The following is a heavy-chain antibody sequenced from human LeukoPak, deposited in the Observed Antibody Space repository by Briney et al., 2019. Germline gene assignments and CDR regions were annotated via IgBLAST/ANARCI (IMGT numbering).Heavy chain of an antibody. Sequence: NPSETLSLTCAVYGGSFSGYYWSWIRQPPGKGLEWIGEINHSGSTNYNPSLKSRVTISVDTSKNQFSLKLSSVTAADTAVYYCARVTTVTRGVYYYYMDVWGKGTTVTVSS. D-gene: IGHD4-17*01. CDR3: ARVTTVTRGVYYYYMDV. CDR2: INHSGST. V-gene: IGHV4-34*01. CDR1: GGSFSGYY. J-gene: IGHJ6*03.